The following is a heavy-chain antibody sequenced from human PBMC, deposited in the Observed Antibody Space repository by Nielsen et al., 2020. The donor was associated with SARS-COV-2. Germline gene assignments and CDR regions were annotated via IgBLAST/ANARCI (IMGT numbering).Heavy chain of an antibody. V-gene: IGHV4-39*01. J-gene: IGHJ3*02. CDR3: ARHIERSGRHNDAFDI. Sequence: ESLKISCTVSGGSISSSSYYWGWIRQPPGKGLEWIGSIYYSGSTYYNPSLKSRVTISVDTSKNQFSLKLSSVTAADTAVYYCARHIERSGRHNDAFDIWGQGTMVTVSS. CDR2: IYYSGST. D-gene: IGHD2-15*01. CDR1: GGSISSSSYY.